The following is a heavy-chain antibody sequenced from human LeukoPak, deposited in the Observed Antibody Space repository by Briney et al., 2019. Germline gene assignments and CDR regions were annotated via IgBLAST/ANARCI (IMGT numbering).Heavy chain of an antibody. CDR3: AKDGLYIVLVAAAMRVDY. D-gene: IGHD2-2*01. V-gene: IGHV3-23*01. CDR1: GCTFSRYS. J-gene: IGHJ4*02. CDR2: ISGSGGST. Sequence: GGSLRLSCAASGCTFSRYSMSWVRHAPGKGLEWVSPISGSGGSTYYADSVKGRFTISRDKSKNTLYLQMNRLRAEDTAVYYCAKDGLYIVLVAAAMRVDYWGQGTLVTVSS.